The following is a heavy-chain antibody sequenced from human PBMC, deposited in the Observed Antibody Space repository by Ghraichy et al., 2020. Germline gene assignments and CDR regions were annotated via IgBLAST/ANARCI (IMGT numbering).Heavy chain of an antibody. CDR3: ARGRGVRGLALDIGRDY. CDR2: INHSGST. Sequence: SQTLSLTCAVYGGSFSGYYWSWIRQPPGKGLEWIGEINHSGSTNYNPSLKSRVTISVDTSKNQFSLKLSSVTAADTAVYYCARGRGVRGLALDIGRDYWGQGTLVTVSS. J-gene: IGHJ4*02. CDR1: GGSFSGYY. D-gene: IGHD3-10*01. V-gene: IGHV4-34*01.